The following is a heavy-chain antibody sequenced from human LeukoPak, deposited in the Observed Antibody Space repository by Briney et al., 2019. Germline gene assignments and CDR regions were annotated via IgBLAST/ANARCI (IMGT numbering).Heavy chain of an antibody. CDR3: AKEAVRYCSGDSCYPHYFDY. CDR1: GFTFSSYG. J-gene: IGHJ4*02. D-gene: IGHD2-15*01. CDR2: IRYDGSNK. Sequence: GGSLRLSCAASGFTFSSYGMHWVRQAPGKGLEWVAFIRYDGSNKYYADSVKGRFTISRDNSKNTLYLQMNSLRAEDTAVYYCAKEAVRYCSGDSCYPHYFDYWGQGTLVTVSS. V-gene: IGHV3-30*02.